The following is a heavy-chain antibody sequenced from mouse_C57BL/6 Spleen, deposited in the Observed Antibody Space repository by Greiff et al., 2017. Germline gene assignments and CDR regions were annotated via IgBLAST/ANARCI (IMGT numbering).Heavy chain of an antibody. CDR1: GFTFSDYG. J-gene: IGHJ4*01. D-gene: IGHD2-3*01. Sequence: EVMLVESGGGLVKPGGSLKLSCAASGFTFSDYGMHWVRQAPEKGLEWVAYISSGSSTIYYADTVKGRFTISRDNAKNTLFLQMTSLRSEDTAMYYCADDGYHYYAMDYWGQGTSVTVSS. V-gene: IGHV5-17*01. CDR2: ISSGSSTI. CDR3: ADDGYHYYAMDY.